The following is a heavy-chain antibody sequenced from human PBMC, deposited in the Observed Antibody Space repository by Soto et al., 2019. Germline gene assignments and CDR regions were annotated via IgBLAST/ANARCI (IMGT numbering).Heavy chain of an antibody. J-gene: IGHJ6*02. D-gene: IGHD3-22*01. CDR3: AKDQGTMIVVRYGMDV. CDR2: ISGSGGST. V-gene: IGHV3-23*01. CDR1: GFTFSSYA. Sequence: LILSGAASGFTFSSYAMSWVRQAPWKGLEWVSAISGSGGSTYYADSVKGRFTISRDNSKNTLYLQMNSLRAEDTAVYYCAKDQGTMIVVRYGMDVWGQGTTVTVSS.